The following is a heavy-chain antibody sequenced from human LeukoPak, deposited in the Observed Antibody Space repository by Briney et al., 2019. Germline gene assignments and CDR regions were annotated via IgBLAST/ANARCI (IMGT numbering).Heavy chain of an antibody. CDR1: GFTFSSYA. CDR2: ISGSGGST. Sequence: GGSLRLSCAASGFTFSSYAMSWVRQAPGKGLEWVSAISGSGGSTNYADSVKGRFTISRDNSKNTLYLQMNSLRAEDTDRYSCAKEWGRLRYFDYWGQGTLVTVSS. CDR3: AKEWGRLRYFDY. V-gene: IGHV3-23*01. D-gene: IGHD3-9*01. J-gene: IGHJ4*02.